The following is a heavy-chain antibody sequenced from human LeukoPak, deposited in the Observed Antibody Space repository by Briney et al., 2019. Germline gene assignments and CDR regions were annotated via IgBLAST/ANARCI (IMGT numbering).Heavy chain of an antibody. Sequence: PGGSLRLSCAASGFTFSSYWMSWVRQAPGKGLEWVSAISGSGGSTYYADSVKGRFTISRDNSKNTLYLQMNSLRAEDTAVYYCAKATGRWLQSPYFDYWGQGTLVTVSS. CDR1: GFTFSSYW. D-gene: IGHD5-24*01. V-gene: IGHV3-23*01. CDR2: ISGSGGST. J-gene: IGHJ4*02. CDR3: AKATGRWLQSPYFDY.